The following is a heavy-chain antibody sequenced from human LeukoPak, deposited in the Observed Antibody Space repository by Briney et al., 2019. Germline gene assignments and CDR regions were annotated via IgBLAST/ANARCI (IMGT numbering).Heavy chain of an antibody. D-gene: IGHD3-9*01. J-gene: IGHJ6*02. CDR1: GFTFSDYN. V-gene: IGHV3-11*01. CDR2: ITNGGSTL. CDR3: ARSIGLTGGGVDV. Sequence: PGGSLRLSCAASGFTFSDYNMNWVRQAPGKGLEWVSYITNGGSTLHHADSVKGRFTISRDNAKKTLYLQMNSLRAEDTAVYYCARSIGLTGGGVDVWGQGTTVTVSS.